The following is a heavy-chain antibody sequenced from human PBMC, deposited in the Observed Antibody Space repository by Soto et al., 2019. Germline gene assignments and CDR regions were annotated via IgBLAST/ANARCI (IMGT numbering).Heavy chain of an antibody. CDR2: ISYDGSNK. J-gene: IGHJ3*02. V-gene: IGHV3-30*18. D-gene: IGHD5-18*01. Sequence: GGSLRLSCAASGFTFSSYGMHWVRQAPGKGLEWVAVISYDGSNKYYADSVKGRFTISRDNSKNTLYLQMNSLRAEDTAVYYCAKGDTAMVTGAFDIWGQGTMVTVSS. CDR1: GFTFSSYG. CDR3: AKGDTAMVTGAFDI.